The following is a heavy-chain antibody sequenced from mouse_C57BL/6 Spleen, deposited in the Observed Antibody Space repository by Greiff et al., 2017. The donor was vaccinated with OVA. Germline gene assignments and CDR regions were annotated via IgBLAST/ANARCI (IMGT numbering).Heavy chain of an antibody. D-gene: IGHD1-1*01. V-gene: IGHV1-53*01. J-gene: IGHJ1*03. Sequence: QVQLQQPGTELVKPGASVKLSCKASGYTFTSYWMHWVKQRPGHGLEWIGDINPSNGGTNYNEKFKSKATLTVDKSSSTAYMQLSSLTSEDSAVYDCAGRGIITTVYWYFDVWGTGTTVTVSS. CDR3: AGRGIITTVYWYFDV. CDR1: GYTFTSYW. CDR2: INPSNGGT.